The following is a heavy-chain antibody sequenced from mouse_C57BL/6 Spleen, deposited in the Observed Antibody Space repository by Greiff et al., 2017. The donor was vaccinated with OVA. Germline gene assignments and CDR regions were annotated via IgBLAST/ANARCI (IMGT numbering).Heavy chain of an antibody. J-gene: IGHJ4*01. CDR3: ARGYGSSYSYAMDY. V-gene: IGHV1-22*01. CDR1: GYTFTDYN. D-gene: IGHD1-1*01. CDR2: INPNNGGT. Sequence: LVKPGASVKMSCKASGYTFTDYNMHWVKQSHGKSLEWIGYINPNNGGTSYNQKFKGKATLTVNKSSSTAYMELRSLTSEDSAVYYCARGYGSSYSYAMDYWGQGTSVTVSS.